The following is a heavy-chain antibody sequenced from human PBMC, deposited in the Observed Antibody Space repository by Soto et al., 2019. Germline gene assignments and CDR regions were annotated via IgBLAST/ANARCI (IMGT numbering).Heavy chain of an antibody. CDR1: GYTFTAYG. CDR2: ISVYTGNT. CDR3: ARGRAYCGGDCYLLDY. D-gene: IGHD2-21*02. Sequence: QVQLVQSGSEVKKPGASVKVSCKASGYTFTAYGFNWVRQAPGQGLEWMGWISVYTGNTNYAQNLQGRVTMTTDTSTRKAYRELRRLRSDDTVVYYWARGRAYCGGDCYLLDYWGQGTPVTVSS. V-gene: IGHV1-18*01. J-gene: IGHJ4*02.